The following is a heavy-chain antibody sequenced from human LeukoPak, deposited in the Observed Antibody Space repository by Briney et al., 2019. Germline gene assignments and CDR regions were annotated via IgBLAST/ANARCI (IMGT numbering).Heavy chain of an antibody. CDR2: ISGSGGST. D-gene: IGHD3-16*02. Sequence: PGGSLRLSCAASGFTFSSYAMSWVRQAPGKGLEWVSAISGSGGSTYYVDSVKGRFTISRDNSKNTLYLQMNSLRAEDTAVYYCAKGRTFGGVIVPFDYWGQGTLVTVSS. CDR1: GFTFSSYA. J-gene: IGHJ4*02. CDR3: AKGRTFGGVIVPFDY. V-gene: IGHV3-23*01.